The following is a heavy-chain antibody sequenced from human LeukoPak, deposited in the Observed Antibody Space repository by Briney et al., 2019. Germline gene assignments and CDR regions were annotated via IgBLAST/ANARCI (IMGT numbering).Heavy chain of an antibody. CDR2: ISGSGGST. Sequence: GGSLRLSCAASGFTFSSYAMSWVRQAPGKGLEWVSAISGSGGSTYYADSVKGRFTISRDNSKNKLYLQMNSLRAEDTAVYYCAKAGIVGASFWYVDLWGRGTLVTVSS. CDR1: GFTFSSYA. J-gene: IGHJ2*01. D-gene: IGHD1-26*01. CDR3: AKAGIVGASFWYVDL. V-gene: IGHV3-23*01.